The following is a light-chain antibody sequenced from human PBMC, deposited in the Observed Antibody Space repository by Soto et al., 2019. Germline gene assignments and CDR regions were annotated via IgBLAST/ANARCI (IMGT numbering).Light chain of an antibody. J-gene: IGLJ2*01. Sequence: QSALTQPPSASGSPGQSVTISCTGTSSDVGGFNYVSWYQQHPGKAPKLMIFEVNKRPSGVSDRFSGSKSGNTASLTVSGLQAEDEADYYCSSYTDITTVVFGGGTKLTVL. CDR1: SSDVGGFNY. CDR2: EVN. CDR3: SSYTDITTVV. V-gene: IGLV2-8*01.